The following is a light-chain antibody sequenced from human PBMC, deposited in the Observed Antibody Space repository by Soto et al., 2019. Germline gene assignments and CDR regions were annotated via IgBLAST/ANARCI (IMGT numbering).Light chain of an antibody. CDR1: QSISSW. V-gene: IGKV1-5*01. CDR2: DAS. J-gene: IGKJ4*01. CDR3: QQYNSYSPSLT. Sequence: DIQMTQSPSTLSASVGDRVTITCRASQSISSWLAWYQQKPGKAPRLLIYDASTLESGVPSRFSGSGSGTEFTLTIRSLQPDDFATYYCQQYNSYSPSLTFGGGTKVEI.